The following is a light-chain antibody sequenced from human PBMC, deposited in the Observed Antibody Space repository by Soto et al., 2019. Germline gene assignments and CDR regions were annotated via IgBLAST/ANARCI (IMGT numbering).Light chain of an antibody. CDR2: DNQ. V-gene: IGLV1-51*01. J-gene: IGLJ2*01. Sequence: QSVLTQPPSVSAAPGQTVSISCSGSSSNVGKKFVSWYQHVQGKAPKLLIYDNQKRPSGIPDRFSASKSGTLATLDITGLQTGDEDEYYCRTWDSSLTSGVIFGGGTKLTVL. CDR1: SSNVGKKF. CDR3: RTWDSSLTSGVI.